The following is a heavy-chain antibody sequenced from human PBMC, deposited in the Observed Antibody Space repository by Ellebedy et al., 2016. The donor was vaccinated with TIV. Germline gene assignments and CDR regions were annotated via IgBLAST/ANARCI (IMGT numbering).Heavy chain of an antibody. V-gene: IGHV3-9*01. J-gene: IGHJ4*02. Sequence: PGGSLRLSCAASGFLFAEYAMHWVRQAPGKGLEWVSGISWHSGTIGYADSVTGRVTISRANAKNSLYLHMNSRRGEDTGVYYCAADMRTLGPAAPDSWGQGTLVTVSS. CDR1: GFLFAEYA. D-gene: IGHD6-13*01. CDR2: ISWHSGTI. CDR3: AADMRTLGPAAPDS.